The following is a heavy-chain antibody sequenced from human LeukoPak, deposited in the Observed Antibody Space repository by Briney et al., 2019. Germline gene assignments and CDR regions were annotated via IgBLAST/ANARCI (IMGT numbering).Heavy chain of an antibody. CDR2: IYHSGST. Sequence: SSETLSLTCTVSGGSISSGGYYWSWIRQPPGKGLEWIGYIYHSGSTYYNPSLKSRVTISVDRSKNQFSLKLSSVTAADTAVYYCARDISLVRGVPESYWGQGTLVTVSS. CDR3: ARDISLVRGVPESY. CDR1: GGSISSGGYY. J-gene: IGHJ4*02. V-gene: IGHV4-30-2*01. D-gene: IGHD3-10*01.